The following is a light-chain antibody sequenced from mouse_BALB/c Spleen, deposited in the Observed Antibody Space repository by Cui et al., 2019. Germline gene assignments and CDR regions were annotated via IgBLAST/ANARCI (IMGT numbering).Light chain of an antibody. CDR3: QQWSSNPPT. Sequence: QVVLTQYPALISASPGAKVTMTCRASSSVSYMNWYQQKPRSSPKPWIYLTSNLASGVPARFSGSGSGTSYSLTISSMEAEAAATYDCQQWSSNPPTFGAGTKLELK. J-gene: IGKJ5*01. CDR1: SSVSY. V-gene: IGKV4-68*01. CDR2: LTS.